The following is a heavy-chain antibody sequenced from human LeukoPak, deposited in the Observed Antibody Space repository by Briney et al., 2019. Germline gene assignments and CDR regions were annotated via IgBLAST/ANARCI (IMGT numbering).Heavy chain of an antibody. J-gene: IGHJ5*02. V-gene: IGHV3-7*01. Sequence: GGSLRVSCAASGFTFDDYTMSWVRQAPGKGLEWVAKMKEDGSDIHYVDSVRGRFSISRDNAKDSLYLQMNSLRVDDTAVYYCARGGAVAGRFDPWGQGTQVTVSS. CDR1: GFTFDDYT. D-gene: IGHD6-19*01. CDR3: ARGGAVAGRFDP. CDR2: MKEDGSDI.